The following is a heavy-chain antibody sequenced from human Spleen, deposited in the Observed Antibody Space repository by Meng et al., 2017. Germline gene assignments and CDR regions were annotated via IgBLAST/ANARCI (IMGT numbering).Heavy chain of an antibody. CDR2: INHSGTT. CDR1: GGSFRVYY. D-gene: IGHD1-14*01. CDR3: ARGLVNAPPQTNWFDP. Sequence: QAQTRPCGAGLLKPSETLSLTGAVYGGSFRVYYWTWIRQSPGKGLESIGEINHSGTTNDNPSLKSRVTISVDTSKNQFSLKLTSVTAADTAVYYCARGLVNAPPQTNWFDPWGQGTLVTVSS. V-gene: IGHV4-34*02. J-gene: IGHJ5*02.